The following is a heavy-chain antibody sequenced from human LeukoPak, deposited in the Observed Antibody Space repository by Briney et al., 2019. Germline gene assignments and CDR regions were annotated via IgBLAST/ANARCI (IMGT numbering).Heavy chain of an antibody. CDR3: AREGVAGTGLDY. V-gene: IGHV1-46*01. CDR2: INPSGGT. Sequence: ASVKVSCKASGGTFSSYAISWVRQAPGQGLEWMGIINPSGGTSYAQKLQGRITMTRDTSTSTLYMELSSLRSEDTAVYYCAREGVAGTGLDYWGQGTLDTVS. CDR1: GGTFSSYA. J-gene: IGHJ4*02. D-gene: IGHD6-13*01.